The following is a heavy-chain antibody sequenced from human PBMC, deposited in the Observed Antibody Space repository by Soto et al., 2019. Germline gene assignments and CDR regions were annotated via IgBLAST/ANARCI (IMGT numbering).Heavy chain of an antibody. CDR3: AKVSRKGSAIDFDY. CDR2: VNPNNGDT. V-gene: IGHV1-8*01. J-gene: IGHJ4*02. Sequence: QVQLVQSGAELKKPGASVKASCKASGYTFSNCDMNWVRQATGQGPEWIGWVNPNNGDTGYAQKFQGRVTLTTDISTTTAYMELTSLRSEDTAIYYCAKVSRKGSAIDFDYWGQGTLITVSS. CDR1: GYTFSNCD. D-gene: IGHD3-10*01.